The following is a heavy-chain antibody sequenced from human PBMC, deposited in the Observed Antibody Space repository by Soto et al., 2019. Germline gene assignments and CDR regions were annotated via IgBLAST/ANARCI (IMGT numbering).Heavy chain of an antibody. CDR1: GYTFTSYY. CDR3: AARGYDTVDY. Sequence: QVQLVQSGAEVKKPGASVKVSCKASGYTFTSYYMHWVRQAPGQGLEWMGIINPSGGSTSYAQKFQGRVTMTRDTSASTVYMELSSLRSEDTAVYYCAARGYDTVDYWGQGTLVTVSS. V-gene: IGHV1-46*01. J-gene: IGHJ4*02. D-gene: IGHD5-12*01. CDR2: INPSGGST.